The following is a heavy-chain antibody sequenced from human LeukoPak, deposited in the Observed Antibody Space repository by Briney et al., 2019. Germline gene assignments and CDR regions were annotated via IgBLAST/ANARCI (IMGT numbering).Heavy chain of an antibody. CDR3: ARDTGSKTPGAMMGATGDAFDI. D-gene: IGHD1-26*01. Sequence: ASVKVSCKASGYTFTSYGISWVRQAPGQGLERMGWISAYNGNTNHAQKLQGRVTMTTDTSTSTAYMELRSLKSDDTAVYYCARDTGSKTPGAMMGATGDAFDIWGQGTMVTVSS. CDR1: GYTFTSYG. J-gene: IGHJ3*02. V-gene: IGHV1-18*01. CDR2: ISAYNGNT.